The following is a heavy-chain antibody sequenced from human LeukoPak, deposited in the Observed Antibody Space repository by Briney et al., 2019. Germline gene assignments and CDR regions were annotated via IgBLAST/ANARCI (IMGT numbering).Heavy chain of an antibody. D-gene: IGHD2-2*01. J-gene: IGHJ4*02. CDR1: GFTFSSYA. CDR2: ISGSGGST. CDR3: ARSPRTSRYYYFDY. Sequence: GGSLRLSCAASGFTFSSYAMSWVRQAPVKGLEWVSAISGSGGSTYYADSVKGRFTISRDNSKNTLYLQMNSLRAEDTAVYYCARSPRTSRYYYFDYWGQGTLVTVSS. V-gene: IGHV3-23*01.